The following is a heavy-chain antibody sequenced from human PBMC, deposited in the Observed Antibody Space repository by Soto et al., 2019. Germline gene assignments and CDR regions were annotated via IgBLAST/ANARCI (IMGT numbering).Heavy chain of an antibody. CDR3: ARRLKGTDYYYYGMDV. D-gene: IGHD3-16*01. CDR1: GYSFTSYW. Sequence: VESLKISCKGSGYSFTSYWISCFLQMAGEGLEWMGRIDPSDSYTNYSPSFQGHVTISADKSISTAYLQWSSLKASDTAMYYCARRLKGTDYYYYGMDVWGQGTTVTVSS. V-gene: IGHV5-10-1*01. J-gene: IGHJ6*02. CDR2: IDPSDSYT.